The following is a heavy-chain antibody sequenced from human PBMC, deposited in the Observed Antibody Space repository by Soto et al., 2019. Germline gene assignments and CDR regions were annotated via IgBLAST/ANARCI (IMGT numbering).Heavy chain of an antibody. CDR1: GGSISSYY. CDR3: ARHISSGTNVAAIRSFDP. J-gene: IGHJ5*02. Sequence: QVQLQESGPGLVKPSETLSLTCTVSGGSISSYYWSWIRQPPGKGLEWIGYIYYSGSTNYNPSLKSRITISSDTSKNQVSLELSSVTAADTALYYCARHISSGTNVAAIRSFDPWGQGTLVAVSS. D-gene: IGHD1-7*01. V-gene: IGHV4-59*08. CDR2: IYYSGST.